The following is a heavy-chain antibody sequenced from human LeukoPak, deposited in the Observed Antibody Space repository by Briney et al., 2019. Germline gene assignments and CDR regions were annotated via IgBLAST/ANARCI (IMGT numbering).Heavy chain of an antibody. Sequence: GGSLRLSCTASGFTFNNFAMSWVRQAPGKGLEWVAGISGSAVSTFYADSVKGRFTISRDNSKTTLYLHMDSLRVEDTAVYYCAKDQTVAVAGPFDNWGQGTLVTVSS. D-gene: IGHD6-19*01. CDR1: GFTFNNFA. V-gene: IGHV3-23*01. J-gene: IGHJ4*02. CDR3: AKDQTVAVAGPFDN. CDR2: ISGSAVST.